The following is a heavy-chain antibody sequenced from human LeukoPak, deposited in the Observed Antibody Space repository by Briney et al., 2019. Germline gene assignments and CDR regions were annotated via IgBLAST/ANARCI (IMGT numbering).Heavy chain of an antibody. CDR1: GGSISSGGDY. Sequence: SETLSLTCTVSGGSISSGGDYWSWIRQPPGKAPEWIGYIYQSGTTYYNPSLKSRVTISVDRSNNQFSLNLNSVTAADTAVYYCARESMVRGVIRGIDYWGQGTLVTVSS. V-gene: IGHV4-30-2*01. J-gene: IGHJ4*02. D-gene: IGHD3-10*01. CDR2: IYQSGTT. CDR3: ARESMVRGVIRGIDY.